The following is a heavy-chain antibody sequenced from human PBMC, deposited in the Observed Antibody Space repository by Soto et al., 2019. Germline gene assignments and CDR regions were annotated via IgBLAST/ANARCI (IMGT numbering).Heavy chain of an antibody. CDR3: AKDLELDTAMVTGPDY. V-gene: IGHV3-23*01. D-gene: IGHD5-18*01. Sequence: GGSLRLSCAASGFTFSSYAMSWVRQAPGKGLEWVSAISGSGGSTYYADSVKGRFTISRDNSKNTLYLQMNSLRAEDTAVYYCAKDLELDTAMVTGPDYWGQGTLVTVSS. CDR1: GFTFSSYA. J-gene: IGHJ4*02. CDR2: ISGSGGST.